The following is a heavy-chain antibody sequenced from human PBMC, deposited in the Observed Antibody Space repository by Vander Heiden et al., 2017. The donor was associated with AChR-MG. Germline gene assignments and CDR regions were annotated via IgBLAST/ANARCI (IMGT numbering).Heavy chain of an antibody. Sequence: EVQLVESGGGLVQPGRSLRLSCTASGFTFGDYAMSWVRQAPGKGLEWVGFIRSKAYGGTTEYAASVKGRFTISRDDSKSIAYLQMNSLKTEDTAVYYCTRDGGAAGTGYYYYMDVWGKGTTVTVSS. CDR3: TRDGGAAGTGYYYYMDV. CDR1: GFTFGDYA. CDR2: IRSKAYGGTT. V-gene: IGHV3-49*04. J-gene: IGHJ6*03. D-gene: IGHD6-13*01.